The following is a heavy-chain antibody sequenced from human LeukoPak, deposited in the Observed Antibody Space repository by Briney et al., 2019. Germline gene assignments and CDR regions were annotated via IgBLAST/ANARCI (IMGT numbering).Heavy chain of an antibody. CDR2: IIPIFGTA. J-gene: IGHJ4*02. V-gene: IGHV1-69*13. CDR3: ARDWSGYSGYVPAY. D-gene: IGHD5-12*01. Sequence: ASVTVSCKDSGGTFSSYAISWVRQAPGQGLEWMGGIIPIFGTANYAQKFQGRVTITADESTSTAYMEVSSLRSEDTAVYYCARDWSGYSGYVPAYWGQGTLVTVSS. CDR1: GGTFSSYA.